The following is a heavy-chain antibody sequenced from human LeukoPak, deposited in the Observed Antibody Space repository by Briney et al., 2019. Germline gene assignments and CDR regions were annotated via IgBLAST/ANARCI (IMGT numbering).Heavy chain of an antibody. Sequence: PGGSLRLSCAAFELTFSTYWMHWFGQAPGKGLVWVSRIDPAGSTVYADPVRGRFTIPRDNAKNTLYLQMNSLRVEDKAVYYCASFRNTDIWGQGTTVTVSP. CDR1: ELTFSTYW. J-gene: IGHJ3*02. CDR3: ASFRNTDI. V-gene: IGHV3-74*01. CDR2: IDPAGST. D-gene: IGHD2/OR15-2a*01.